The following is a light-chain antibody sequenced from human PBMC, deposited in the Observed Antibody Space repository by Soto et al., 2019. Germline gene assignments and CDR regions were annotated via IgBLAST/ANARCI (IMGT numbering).Light chain of an antibody. CDR1: QSVLYSSNNKNY. CDR3: QQYYSLVS. Sequence: DIVMTQSPDSLAVSLGERATINCKSRQSVLYSSNNKNYLAWYQQKQGQPPKLIIYWASIRESGVPDRFSGNGSGTDFTLSISSLQAEDVAVYYCQQYYSLVSFGGGTKVEIK. J-gene: IGKJ4*01. CDR2: WAS. V-gene: IGKV4-1*01.